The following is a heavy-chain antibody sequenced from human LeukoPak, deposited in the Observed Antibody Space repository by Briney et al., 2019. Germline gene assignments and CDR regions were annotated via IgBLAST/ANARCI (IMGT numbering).Heavy chain of an antibody. Sequence: ASVKVSCKASGGTFSSYAISWVRQAPGQGLEWMGGIIPIFGTANYAQKFQGRVTITADESTSTAYMELSSLSSEDTAVYYCARDSPQYYYDSSGYYRTREFDYWGQGTLVTVSS. J-gene: IGHJ4*02. CDR2: IIPIFGTA. V-gene: IGHV1-69*01. CDR3: ARDSPQYYYDSSGYYRTREFDY. D-gene: IGHD3-22*01. CDR1: GGTFSSYA.